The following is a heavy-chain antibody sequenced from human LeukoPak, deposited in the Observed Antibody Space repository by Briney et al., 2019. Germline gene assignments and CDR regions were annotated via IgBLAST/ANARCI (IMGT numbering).Heavy chain of an antibody. D-gene: IGHD2-21*02. CDR3: ARTYMTSARFDP. Sequence: SETLSLTCTVSGGSISRGGYYWSWIRQHPGRGLEWIVYIHYSGSTYYNPSLKSRVTISVDTSKNQFSLKLRYVTAADTAVYYCARTYMTSARFDPWGQGTLVTVSS. CDR2: IHYSGST. V-gene: IGHV4-31*03. J-gene: IGHJ5*02. CDR1: GGSISRGGYY.